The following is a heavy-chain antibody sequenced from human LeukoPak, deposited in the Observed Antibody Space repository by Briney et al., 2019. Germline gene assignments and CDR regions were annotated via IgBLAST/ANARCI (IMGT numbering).Heavy chain of an antibody. CDR2: IIPIFGIA. D-gene: IGHD3-9*01. CDR3: ARDLLRYFDWSGGGWFDP. CDR1: GGIFSSYA. V-gene: IGHV1-69*04. Sequence: ASVKVSCKASGGIFSSYAISWVRQAPGQGLEWMGRIIPIFGIANYAQKFQGRVTITADKSTSTAYMELSSLRSEDTAVYYCARDLLRYFDWSGGGWFDPWGQGTLVTVSS. J-gene: IGHJ5*02.